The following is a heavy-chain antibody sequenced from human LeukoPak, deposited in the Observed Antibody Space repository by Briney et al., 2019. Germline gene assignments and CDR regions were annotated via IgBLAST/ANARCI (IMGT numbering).Heavy chain of an antibody. CDR1: GFTFSSYS. V-gene: IGHV3-21*01. J-gene: IGHJ4*02. CDR3: ARDYSPVNY. Sequence: GGSLRLSCAASGFTFSSYSMNWVRQAPGKGLEWVSSISSSSSYIFCADSVKGRFTISRDNAKNSLYLQMNSLRAEDTAVYYCARDYSPVNYWGPGTLVTVSS. D-gene: IGHD5-18*01. CDR2: ISSSSSYI.